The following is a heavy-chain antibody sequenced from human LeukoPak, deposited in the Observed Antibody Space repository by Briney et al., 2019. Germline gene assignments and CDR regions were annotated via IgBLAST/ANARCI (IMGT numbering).Heavy chain of an antibody. V-gene: IGHV3-11*04. D-gene: IGHD6-6*01. J-gene: IGHJ4*02. CDR2: ISSSGSTI. Sequence: RGSLRLSCAASGFTFSDYYMRWIRQAPGKGLEWVSYISSSGSTIYYADSVKGRFTISRDNAKNSLYLQMNSLRAEDTAVYYCARSYSSSSTFDYWGQGTLVTVSS. CDR1: GFTFSDYY. CDR3: ARSYSSSSTFDY.